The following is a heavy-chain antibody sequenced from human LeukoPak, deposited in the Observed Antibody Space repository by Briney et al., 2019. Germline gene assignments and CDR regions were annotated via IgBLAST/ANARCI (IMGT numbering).Heavy chain of an antibody. CDR3: AKALAAKLERKKFYYYVDV. Sequence: GGSLRLSCAGSGFNFDDSVLTWVRQTPGKGLEWVSGIHWIGHETDYADAVQGRFTISRDNARNALYLQMNNLRAEDTALYFCAKALAAKLERKKFYYYVDVWGKGTPVTVSS. CDR2: IHWIGHET. CDR1: GFNFDDSV. V-gene: IGHV3-20*04. D-gene: IGHD1-1*01. J-gene: IGHJ6*03.